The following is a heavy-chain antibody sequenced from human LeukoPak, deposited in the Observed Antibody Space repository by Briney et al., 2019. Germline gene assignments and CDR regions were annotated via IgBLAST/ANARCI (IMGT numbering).Heavy chain of an antibody. D-gene: IGHD3-10*01. Sequence: SETLSLTCTVSGGSISSSSYYWGWIRQPPGKGLEWIGSIYYSGSTYYNPSLKSRVTISVDTSKNQFSLKLSSVTAADTAVYYCATNMVRGVEYFQHWGQGTLVTVSS. V-gene: IGHV4-39*07. J-gene: IGHJ1*01. CDR3: ATNMVRGVEYFQH. CDR1: GGSISSSSYY. CDR2: IYYSGST.